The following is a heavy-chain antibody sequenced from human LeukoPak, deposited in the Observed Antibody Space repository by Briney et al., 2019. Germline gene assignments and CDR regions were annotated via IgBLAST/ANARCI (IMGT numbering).Heavy chain of an antibody. J-gene: IGHJ5*02. CDR1: IRLNKLCY. CDR3: ARGGASGSHLHWFDP. V-gene: IGHV4-59*07. D-gene: IGHD3-10*01. CDR2: FHYSGCT. Sequence: PSDTLSLLCSVWIRLNKLCYGIGLRQPPGEGLEWIGYFHYSGCTNYNPSLKSRVTISVDTSKNQFSLKLSSVTAADTAVNYCARGGASGSHLHWFDPWGQGTLVTVSS.